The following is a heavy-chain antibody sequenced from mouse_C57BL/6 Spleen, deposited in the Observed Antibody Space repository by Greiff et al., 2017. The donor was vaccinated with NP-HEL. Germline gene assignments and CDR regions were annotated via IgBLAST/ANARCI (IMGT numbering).Heavy chain of an antibody. CDR2: IHPNSGST. V-gene: IGHV1-64*01. J-gene: IGHJ1*03. D-gene: IGHD2-4*01. Sequence: QLQQPGAELVKPGASVKLSCKASGYTFTSYWMHWVKQRPGQGLEWIGMIHPNSGSTNYNEKFKSKATLTVDKSSSTAYMQLSSLTSEDSAVYYCASPYDYDVGYWYFDVWGTGTTVTVSS. CDR3: ASPYDYDVGYWYFDV. CDR1: GYTFTSYW.